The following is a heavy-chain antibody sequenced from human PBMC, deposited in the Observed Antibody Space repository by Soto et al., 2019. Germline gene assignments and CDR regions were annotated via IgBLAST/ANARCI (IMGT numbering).Heavy chain of an antibody. V-gene: IGHV3-49*03. Sequence: GGSLRLSCTASGFTFGDYAMSWFRQAPGKGLEWVGFIRSKAYGGTTEYAASVKGRFPISKDDSKSIAYLQMNSLKTEDTAVYYCTRDHDYSNQRTYWYYYYMDVWGKGTTVTVSS. CDR3: TRDHDYSNQRTYWYYYYMDV. D-gene: IGHD4-4*01. J-gene: IGHJ6*03. CDR2: IRSKAYGGTT. CDR1: GFTFGDYA.